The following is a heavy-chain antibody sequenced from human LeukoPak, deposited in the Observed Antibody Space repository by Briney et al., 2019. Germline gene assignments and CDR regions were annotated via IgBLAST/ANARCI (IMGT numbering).Heavy chain of an antibody. CDR3: AREVAGTWSCDI. D-gene: IGHD6-19*01. CDR1: GDGVSSNSAA. CDR2: TYYRSNWYN. V-gene: IGHV6-1*01. J-gene: IGHJ3*02. Sequence: SQTLSLTCAISGDGVSSNSAAWSWIRQSPSRGLEWLGRTYYRSNWYNEYVPFVKSRITVNPDTAQNQFSLQLSAGTRDDTAIYYWAREVAGTWSCDIGGQGTVVTVSS.